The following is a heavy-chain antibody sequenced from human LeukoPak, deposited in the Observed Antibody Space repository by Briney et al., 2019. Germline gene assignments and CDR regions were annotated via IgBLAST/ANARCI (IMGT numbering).Heavy chain of an antibody. Sequence: GGSLRLSCAVSGFTFSSYAMSWVRQAPGKGLEWVSTISNSGGTTYYADSVKGRFTISRDNSKNTLYLQMNSLRAEDTAVYYCAKAYFDSSGLYYYYYMDVWGKGTTVTISS. CDR2: ISNSGGTT. D-gene: IGHD3-22*01. CDR3: AKAYFDSSGLYYYYYMDV. CDR1: GFTFSSYA. J-gene: IGHJ6*03. V-gene: IGHV3-23*01.